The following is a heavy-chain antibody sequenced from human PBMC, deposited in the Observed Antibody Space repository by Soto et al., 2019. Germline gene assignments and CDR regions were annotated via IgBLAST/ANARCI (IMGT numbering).Heavy chain of an antibody. V-gene: IGHV3-21*01. CDR3: ARGKDIVVVVAAPLNWFDP. Sequence: VQLVESGGGVVQPGRSLRLSCAASGFTFSSYSMNWVRQAPGKGLEWVSSISSSSSYIYYADSVKGRFTISRDNAKNSLYLQMNSLRAEDTAVYYCARGKDIVVVVAAPLNWFDPWGQGTLVTVSS. J-gene: IGHJ5*02. CDR1: GFTFSSYS. D-gene: IGHD2-15*01. CDR2: ISSSSSYI.